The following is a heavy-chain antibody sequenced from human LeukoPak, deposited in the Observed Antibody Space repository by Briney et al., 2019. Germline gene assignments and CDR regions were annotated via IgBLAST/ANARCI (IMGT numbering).Heavy chain of an antibody. CDR3: ARAYDISGFYLDY. V-gene: IGHV1-2*02. D-gene: IGHD3-22*01. Sequence: ASVKVSCKASGYTFTNYYMYWVRQAPGQGLEWMGWINPNSGGTNYAQKFQGRVTMTRDTSISTAYMELSRLRSDDTAVYYCARAYDISGFYLDYWGQGTLVTVSS. CDR2: INPNSGGT. J-gene: IGHJ4*02. CDR1: GYTFTNYY.